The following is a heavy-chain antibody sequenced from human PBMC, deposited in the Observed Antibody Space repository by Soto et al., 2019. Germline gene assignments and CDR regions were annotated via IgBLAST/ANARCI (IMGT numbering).Heavy chain of an antibody. V-gene: IGHV3-30*18. J-gene: IGHJ4*02. CDR2: ISDDGSQK. Sequence: SLRLSCAASGFTFRTYGMHWVRQAPGKGLEWVAFISDDGSQKYYGDSVKGRFTISRDNSKNTLSLRMISLRTEDTSVYCCAKEAPGGWHFFDTWGQGTLVTVSS. CDR1: GFTFRTYG. D-gene: IGHD6-19*01. CDR3: AKEAPGGWHFFDT.